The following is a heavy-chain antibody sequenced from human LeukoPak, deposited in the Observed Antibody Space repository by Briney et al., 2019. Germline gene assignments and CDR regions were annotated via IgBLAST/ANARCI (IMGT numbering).Heavy chain of an antibody. D-gene: IGHD6-13*01. V-gene: IGHV1-18*01. CDR3: APLGGAYSSSWKYWFDP. Sequence: ASVKVSCKASGYTFTSYDISWVRQAPGQGLEWMGWISAYNGNTNYAQKLQGRVTMTEDTSTDTAYMELSSLRSEDTAVYYCAPLGGAYSSSWKYWFDPWGQGTLVTVSS. CDR1: GYTFTSYD. CDR2: ISAYNGNT. J-gene: IGHJ5*02.